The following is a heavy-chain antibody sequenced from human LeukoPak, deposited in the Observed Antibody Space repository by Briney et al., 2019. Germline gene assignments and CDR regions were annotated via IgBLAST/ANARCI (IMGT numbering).Heavy chain of an antibody. CDR1: GGSFSGYY. CDR2: INHSGST. J-gene: IGHJ4*02. V-gene: IGHV4-34*01. CDR3: ARGIAVAVHFDY. Sequence: PSETLPLACAVYGGSFSGYYWSWIRQPPGKGLEWIGEINHSGSTNYNPSLESRVTISVDTSKDQFSLKLSSVTAADTAVYYCARGIAVAVHFDYWGQGTLVTVSS. D-gene: IGHD6-19*01.